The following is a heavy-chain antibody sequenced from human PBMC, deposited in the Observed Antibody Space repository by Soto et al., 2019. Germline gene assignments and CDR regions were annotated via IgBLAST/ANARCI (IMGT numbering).Heavy chain of an antibody. D-gene: IGHD2-15*01. Sequence: GGSLRLSCAASGFTFSSYAMSWVRQAPGKGLEWVSAISGSGGSTYYADSVKGRFTISRDNSKNTLYLQMNSLRAEDTAVYYCAKGQYCSGGSCYPSFFDYWGQGTLVTVS. V-gene: IGHV3-23*01. J-gene: IGHJ4*02. CDR1: GFTFSSYA. CDR3: AKGQYCSGGSCYPSFFDY. CDR2: ISGSGGST.